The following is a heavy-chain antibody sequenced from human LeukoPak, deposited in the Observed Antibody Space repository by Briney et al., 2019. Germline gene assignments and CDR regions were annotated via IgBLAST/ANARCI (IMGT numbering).Heavy chain of an antibody. Sequence: NPGGSLRLSCAASGFTFSTYSMSWVRQAPGKGLEWVSSISSSGTNIYYADSMKGRFTISRDNAKNSLYLQMNSLRAEDTAVYYCARDRWFDPWGQGTLVTVSS. CDR3: ARDRWFDP. CDR1: GFTFSTYS. J-gene: IGHJ5*02. CDR2: ISSSGTNI. V-gene: IGHV3-21*01.